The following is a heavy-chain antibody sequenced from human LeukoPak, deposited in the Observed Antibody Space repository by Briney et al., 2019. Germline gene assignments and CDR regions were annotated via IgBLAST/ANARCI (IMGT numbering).Heavy chain of an antibody. Sequence: GGSLRLSCAASGFTFSSYAMSWVRQAPGKGLEWASAVSGSGGSTYYADSVKGRFTISRDNSKNTLHLQMNSLRAEDTAVYYCARETGIAVAGTFYYYYGMDVWGQGTTVTVSS. D-gene: IGHD6-19*01. CDR2: VSGSGGST. V-gene: IGHV3-23*01. CDR3: ARETGIAVAGTFYYYYGMDV. CDR1: GFTFSSYA. J-gene: IGHJ6*02.